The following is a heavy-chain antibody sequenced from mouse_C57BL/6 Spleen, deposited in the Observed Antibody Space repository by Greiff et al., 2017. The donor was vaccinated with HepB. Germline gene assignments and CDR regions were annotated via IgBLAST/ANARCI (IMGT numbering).Heavy chain of an antibody. CDR3: ARRAVYDYDVGYCDV. CDR1: GYTFTSYG. CDR2: IYPRSGNT. Sequence: VQLQQSGAELARPGASVKLSCKASGYTFTSYGISWVKQRTGQGLEWIGEIYPRSGNTYYHEKFKGKATLTADKSSRTAYMELRSLTSEDSAVYFCARRAVYDYDVGYCDVWGTGTTVTVSS. V-gene: IGHV1-81*01. D-gene: IGHD2-4*01. J-gene: IGHJ1*03.